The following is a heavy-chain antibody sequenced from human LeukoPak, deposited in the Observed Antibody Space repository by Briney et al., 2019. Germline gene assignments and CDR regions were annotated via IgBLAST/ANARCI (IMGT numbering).Heavy chain of an antibody. D-gene: IGHD1-26*01. CDR2: ISSNGGST. Sequence: GGSLRLSCAASGFTFSSYAMHWFRQAPGKGLEYVSAISSNGGSTYYANSVKGRFTISRDNSKSTLYLQMASLRAEDMAVYYCARDPGSGSYYDHAFDIWGQGTMVTVSS. J-gene: IGHJ3*02. CDR1: GFTFSSYA. V-gene: IGHV3-64*01. CDR3: ARDPGSGSYYDHAFDI.